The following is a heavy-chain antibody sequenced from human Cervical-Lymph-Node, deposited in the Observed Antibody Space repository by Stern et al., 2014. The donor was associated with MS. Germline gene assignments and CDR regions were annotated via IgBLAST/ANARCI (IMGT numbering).Heavy chain of an antibody. V-gene: IGHV3-30*04. CDR2: ISYDGGNK. D-gene: IGHD6-19*01. CDR1: GFTFSAYA. J-gene: IGHJ4*02. CDR3: ARALVMYSSAWSPGPY. Sequence: VQLVESGGGVVQPGRSLRLSCAASGFTFSAYAMHWVRQTPGKGLEWLAVISYDGGNKYYADSRKGRFPISRDNSKNPLFLHMNSLRADDTAVYYCARALVMYSSAWSPGPYWGQGNLVTVSS.